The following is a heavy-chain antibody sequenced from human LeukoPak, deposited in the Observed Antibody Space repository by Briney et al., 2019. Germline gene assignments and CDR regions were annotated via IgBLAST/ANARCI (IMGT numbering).Heavy chain of an antibody. J-gene: IGHJ5*02. D-gene: IGHD5-18*01. CDR1: GFTFSRYW. CDR2: IYSGGST. CDR3: ARGIQLWSNWFDP. Sequence: GGSLRLSCAASGFTFSRYWMHWVRQDPGKGLEWVSVIYSGGSTYYADSVKGRFTISRDNSKNTLYLQMNSLRAEDTAVYYCARGIQLWSNWFDPWGQGTLVTVSS. V-gene: IGHV3-66*01.